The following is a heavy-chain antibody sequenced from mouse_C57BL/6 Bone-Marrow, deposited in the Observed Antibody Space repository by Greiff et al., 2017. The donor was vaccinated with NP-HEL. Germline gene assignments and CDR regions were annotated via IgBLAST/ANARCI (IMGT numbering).Heavy chain of an antibody. J-gene: IGHJ4*01. D-gene: IGHD1-1*01. CDR3: AHSAITTVVADMDY. Sequence: QVQLKESGPELVKPGASVKISCKASGYTFTDYYINWVKQRPGQGLEWIGWIFPGSGSTYYNEKFKGKATLTVDKSSSTAYMLLSSLTSEDSAVYFCAHSAITTVVADMDYWGQGTSVTVSS. CDR1: GYTFTDYY. V-gene: IGHV1-75*01. CDR2: IFPGSGST.